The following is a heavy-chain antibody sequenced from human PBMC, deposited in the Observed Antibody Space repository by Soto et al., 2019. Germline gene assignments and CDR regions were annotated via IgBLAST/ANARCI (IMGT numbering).Heavy chain of an antibody. CDR2: IYPGDSDT. D-gene: IGHD6-19*01. CDR1: GYSFTSYW. V-gene: IGHV5-51*01. J-gene: IGHJ5*02. Sequence: GESLKISCKGSGYSFTSYWIGWVRQMPGKGLEWMGIIYPGDSDTRYSPSFQGQVTISADKSISTAYLQWSSLKASDTAMYYCARAIIAVAGARYNWFDPWGQGTLVTVSS. CDR3: ARAIIAVAGARYNWFDP.